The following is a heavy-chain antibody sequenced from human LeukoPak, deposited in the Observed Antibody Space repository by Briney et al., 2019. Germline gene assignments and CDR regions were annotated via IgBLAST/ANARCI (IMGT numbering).Heavy chain of an antibody. J-gene: IGHJ6*03. CDR2: MNPNSGNT. Sequence: ASVKVSCEASGYTFTTYDINWVRQATGQGLEWMGWMNPNSGNTNYAHKFQGRVTFTRNTSISTAYMELSSLRSEDTAVYYCARGMTTRPHNAGRYYYYYMDVWGKGTTVTVSS. CDR3: ARGMTTRPHNAGRYYYYYMDV. D-gene: IGHD4-11*01. V-gene: IGHV1-8*03. CDR1: GYTFTTYD.